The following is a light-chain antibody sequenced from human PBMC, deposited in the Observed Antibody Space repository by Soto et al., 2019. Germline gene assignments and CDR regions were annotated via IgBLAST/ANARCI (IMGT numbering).Light chain of an antibody. J-gene: IGKJ1*01. V-gene: IGKV3-15*01. CDR2: GAS. CDR3: QQYNNWPPTWT. CDR1: QSVSSN. Sequence: EIVMTQSPATLSVSPGGRATLSCRASQSVSSNLAWYQQKPGQAPRLLIYGASTRATGIPARFSGSGSGTEFTLTISSLQSERFAVYYCQQYNNWPPTWTFGQGTKVETK.